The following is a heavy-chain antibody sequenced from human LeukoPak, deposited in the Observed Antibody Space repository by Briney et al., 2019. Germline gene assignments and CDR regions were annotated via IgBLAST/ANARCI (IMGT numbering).Heavy chain of an antibody. CDR3: ARDSDSYGPDFDY. CDR1: GGSIGRYY. D-gene: IGHD5-18*01. CDR2: IYTSGST. J-gene: IGHJ4*02. Sequence: SETLSLTCTVSGGSIGRYYWSWIRQPAGKGLEWIGRIYTSGSTNYNPSLKSRVSMSVDTSKNQFSLKLSSVTAEDTAIYYCARDSDSYGPDFDYWGQGTLVTVSS. V-gene: IGHV4-4*07.